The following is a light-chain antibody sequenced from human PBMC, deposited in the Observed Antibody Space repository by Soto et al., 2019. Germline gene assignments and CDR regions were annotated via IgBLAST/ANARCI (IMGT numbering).Light chain of an antibody. CDR3: QQYNSYS. CDR1: QGIRNE. V-gene: IGKV1-13*02. Sequence: AIQMTQSPSSLSASVGDRVTITCRASQGIRNELSWFQQKPGTAPKLLIYHASTLESGVPSRFSGSGSGTEFTLTISSLQPDDFATYYCQQYNSYSFGQGTKVEMK. J-gene: IGKJ1*01. CDR2: HAS.